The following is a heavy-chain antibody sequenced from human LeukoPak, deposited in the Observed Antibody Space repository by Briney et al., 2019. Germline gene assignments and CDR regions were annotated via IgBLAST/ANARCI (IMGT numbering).Heavy chain of an antibody. CDR2: TSHTGVT. CDR1: GFSISSAYH. J-gene: IGHJ4*02. Sequence: SETLSLTCSVSGFSISSAYHWGWIRQPPGGRLEWIGSTSHTGVTYYNPSFKSQLTISLDTSKDQFSLQLTSVTAADTAMYYCARDDTGFEYWGQGIEVTVSS. CDR3: ARDDTGFEY. V-gene: IGHV4-38-2*02. D-gene: IGHD1-1*01.